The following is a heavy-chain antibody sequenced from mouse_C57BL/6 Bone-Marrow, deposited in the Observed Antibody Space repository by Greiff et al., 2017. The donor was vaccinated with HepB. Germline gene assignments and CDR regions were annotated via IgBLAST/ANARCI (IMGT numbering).Heavy chain of an antibody. CDR1: GFTFSDYY. CDR2: INYDGSST. Sequence: DVKLVESEGGLVQPGSSMKLSCTASGFTFSDYYMAWVRQVPEKGLEWVANINYDGSSTYYLDSLKSRFIISRDNAKNILYLQMSSLKSEDTATYYCARDTGDYWGQGTTLTVSS. V-gene: IGHV5-16*01. J-gene: IGHJ2*01. CDR3: ARDTGDY. D-gene: IGHD1-1*01.